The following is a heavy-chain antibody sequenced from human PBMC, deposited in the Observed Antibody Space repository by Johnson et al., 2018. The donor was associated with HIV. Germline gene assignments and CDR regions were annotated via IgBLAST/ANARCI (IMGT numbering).Heavy chain of an antibody. D-gene: IGHD3-16*01. J-gene: IGHJ3*01. CDR3: AKHWGGTVWVADGFDV. CDR2: ISFDGNLK. V-gene: IGHV3-30*18. Sequence: QVHLVESGGGVVQPGKSLTLSCVVSGLSFNNYGIHWIRQAPGKGPEWVAVISFDGNLKKYADSVKGRFTISSDNSKNTVYLQMNSLRAEDTAVYYCAKHWGGTVWVADGFDVWGQGTMVTVSS. CDR1: GLSFNNYG.